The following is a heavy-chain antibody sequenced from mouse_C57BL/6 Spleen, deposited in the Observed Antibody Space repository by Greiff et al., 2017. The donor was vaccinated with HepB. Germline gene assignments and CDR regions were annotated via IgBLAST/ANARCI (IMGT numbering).Heavy chain of an antibody. CDR1: GYTFTDYN. D-gene: IGHD4-1*01. CDR2: INPNNGGT. J-gene: IGHJ2*01. V-gene: IGHV1-22*01. CDR3: ARTRLGPYYFDY. Sequence: VQLQQSGPELVKPGASVKMSCKASGYTFTDYNMHWVKQSHGKSLEWIGYINPNNGGTSYNQKFKGKATLTVNKSSSTAYMELRSLTSEDSAVYYCARTRLGPYYFDYWGQGTTLTVSS.